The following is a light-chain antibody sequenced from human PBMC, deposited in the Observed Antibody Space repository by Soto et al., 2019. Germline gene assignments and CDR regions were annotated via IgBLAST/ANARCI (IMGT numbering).Light chain of an antibody. CDR3: QQSYSTPVSWT. J-gene: IGKJ1*01. CDR2: AAS. V-gene: IGKV1-39*01. CDR1: QSISSY. Sequence: DIQMTQSPSSLSASVGDRVTITCRASQSISSYFNWYQQKPGKAPKLLIYAASSLQSGVPSRFSGSGSGTDFTLTISSLQPEDFATYYCQQSYSTPVSWTFGQGTKVEIK.